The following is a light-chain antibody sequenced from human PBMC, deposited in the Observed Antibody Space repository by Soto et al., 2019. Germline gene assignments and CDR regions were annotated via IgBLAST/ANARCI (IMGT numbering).Light chain of an antibody. CDR1: HNIDTY. CDR3: QDSYSLPPDIS. J-gene: IGKJ5*01. Sequence: IQMTQSPSSLSASVGDRVTITCRASHNIDTYLNWYQQKPGKAPILLIYAASSLQSGVPSRFSGSGSGTDFTLTSIRQQPDYFATNSCQDSYSLPPDISFGQLTRLDIK. V-gene: IGKV1-39*01. CDR2: AAS.